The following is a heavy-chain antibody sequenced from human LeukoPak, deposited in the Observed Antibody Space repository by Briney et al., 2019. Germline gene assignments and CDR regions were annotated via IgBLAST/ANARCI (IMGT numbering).Heavy chain of an antibody. CDR1: GVPISSSSDY. Sequence: SETLSLTCTVSGVPISSSSDYGVWVCRPPGKGLEWIGSIDYSENTYSNPSLWGRVTISVDTSKNHCSLRLSSVTAADTAVYYCARHVRHTAYDYWGQGTLVTVSS. CDR3: ARHVRHTAYDY. D-gene: IGHD5-18*01. V-gene: IGHV4-39*01. CDR2: IDYSENT. J-gene: IGHJ4*02.